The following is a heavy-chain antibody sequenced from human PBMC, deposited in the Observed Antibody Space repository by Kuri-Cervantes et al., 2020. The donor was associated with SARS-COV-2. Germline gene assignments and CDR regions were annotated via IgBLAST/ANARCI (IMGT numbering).Heavy chain of an antibody. D-gene: IGHD3-16*01. Sequence: GESLKISCAASGFTFGSYAMSWVRQAPGKGLEWVSAISGSGGSTYYADSVKGRFTISRDNSKNTLYLQMNSLRAEDTAVYYCARVADTLVSYGTDAFDIWGQGTMVTVSS. CDR2: ISGSGGST. CDR3: ARVADTLVSYGTDAFDI. CDR1: GFTFGSYA. J-gene: IGHJ3*02. V-gene: IGHV3-23*01.